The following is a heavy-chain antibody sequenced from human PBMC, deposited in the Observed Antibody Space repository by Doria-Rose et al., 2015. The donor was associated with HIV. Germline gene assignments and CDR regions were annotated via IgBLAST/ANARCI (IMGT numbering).Heavy chain of an antibody. CDR1: GVSLSSPGMG. V-gene: IGHV2-26*01. J-gene: IGHJ4*02. Sequence: QITLKESGPALVKPTETLTLTCTVSGVSLSSPGMGVSWIRQPPGKALEWLGNNFSDDERSYKTSLKSRLTISRGTSKSQVVLTMTDMDPVDTATYYCARIKSSRWYHKYYFDFWAREPWSSSPQ. D-gene: IGHD6-13*01. CDR3: ARIKSSRWYHKYYFDF. CDR2: NFSDDER.